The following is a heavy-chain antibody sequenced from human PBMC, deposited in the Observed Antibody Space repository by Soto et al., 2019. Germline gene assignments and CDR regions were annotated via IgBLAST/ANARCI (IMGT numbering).Heavy chain of an antibody. CDR1: GLTFSNSW. V-gene: IGHV3-74*01. CDR2: INSDGSTT. D-gene: IGHD1-26*01. J-gene: IGHJ4*02. CDR3: ARDRSYSTDY. Sequence: GGSLRLSCAASGLTFSNSWMHWVRQAPGKGLVWVSYINSDGSTTTYADSVKGRFTISRDNAKNTVYLQINSLRAEDTAVYYCARDRSYSTDYWGQGTLVTVSS.